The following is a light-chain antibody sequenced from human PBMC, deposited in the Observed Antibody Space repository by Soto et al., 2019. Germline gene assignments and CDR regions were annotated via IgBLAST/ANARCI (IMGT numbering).Light chain of an antibody. V-gene: IGKV1-27*01. J-gene: IGKJ5*01. CDR1: QGISHS. CDR2: AAS. Sequence: DIQMTQSQSSLSASVGDRVTITCRASQGISHSLAWYQQKPGKVPKLLIYAASTLQSVVPSRFSGSGSGTDFKLTIRSLQPEDVGNYYCQNYNSASITFRQGTRLDIK. CDR3: QNYNSASIT.